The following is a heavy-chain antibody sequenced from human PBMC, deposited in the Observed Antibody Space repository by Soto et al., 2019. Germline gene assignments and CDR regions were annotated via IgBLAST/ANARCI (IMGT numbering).Heavy chain of an antibody. CDR1: GGSISGYY. J-gene: IGHJ4*02. D-gene: IGHD1-26*01. V-gene: IGHV4-59*08. Sequence: SETLSLTCTVSGGSISGYYWSWLRQPPGKGPEWIGYIHYSGSTSYNSSLRSRVTISEDTSKNQLSLSLTSVTATDTAVYYCARHGSGTYDYWGQGTLVTVSS. CDR2: IHYSGST. CDR3: ARHGSGTYDY.